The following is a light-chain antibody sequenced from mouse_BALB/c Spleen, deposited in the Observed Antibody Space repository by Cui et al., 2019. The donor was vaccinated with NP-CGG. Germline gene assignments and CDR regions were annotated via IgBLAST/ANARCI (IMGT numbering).Light chain of an antibody. CDR3: ALWYSNHWV. J-gene: IGLJ1*01. Sequence: HAVVTQESALTTSPGETVTLTCRSNTGAVTTSNYANWVQEKPDHLFTGLIGGTNNRVPGVPARFSGSLIGDEAALTITGAQTEDEAIYFCALWYSNHWVFGGGTKLTVL. CDR1: TGAVTTSNY. CDR2: GTN. V-gene: IGLV1*01.